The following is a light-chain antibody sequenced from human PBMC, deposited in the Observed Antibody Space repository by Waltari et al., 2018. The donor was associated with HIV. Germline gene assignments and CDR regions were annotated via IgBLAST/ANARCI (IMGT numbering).Light chain of an antibody. CDR3: SSYSTGDTLVL. J-gene: IGLJ2*01. CDR2: EVK. Sequence: QSALTQPASVSGSPGQSITISCSGASTDIGASDYVSWYRQLPHRAPRLILYEVKTRPSGVSSRFSGSKSGNTASLTISGLQVEDEAVYFCSSYSTGDTLVLFGGGTRLTVL. V-gene: IGLV2-14*01. CDR1: STDIGASDY.